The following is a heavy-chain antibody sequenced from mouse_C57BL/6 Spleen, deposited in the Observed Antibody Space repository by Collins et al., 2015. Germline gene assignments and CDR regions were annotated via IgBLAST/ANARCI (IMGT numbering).Heavy chain of an antibody. J-gene: IGHJ2*01. CDR1: GYTFTDYY. D-gene: IGHD3-2*02. CDR3: ARRRDSSGFDY. Sequence: EVQLQQSGPVLVKPGASVKMSCKASGYTFTDYYMNWVKQSHGKSLEWIGVINPYNGGTSYNQKFKGKATLTVDKSSSTAYMELNSLTSEDSAVYYCARRRDSSGFDYWGQGTTLTVSS. CDR2: INPYNGGT. V-gene: IGHV1-19*01.